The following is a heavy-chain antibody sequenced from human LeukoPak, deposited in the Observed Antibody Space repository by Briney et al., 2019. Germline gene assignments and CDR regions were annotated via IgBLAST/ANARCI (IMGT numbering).Heavy chain of an antibody. CDR3: AREITYFYDSGGYWDAFDI. Sequence: PGGSLRLSCAASGFTFSSHSMNWVRQAPGKGLEWVSSIGSSSSYIYYADSVKGRFTISRDNAKNSLYLQMNSLRADDTAVYYCAREITYFYDSGGYWDAFDIWGQGTMVTVSS. CDR1: GFTFSSHS. D-gene: IGHD3-22*01. J-gene: IGHJ3*02. CDR2: IGSSSSYI. V-gene: IGHV3-21*01.